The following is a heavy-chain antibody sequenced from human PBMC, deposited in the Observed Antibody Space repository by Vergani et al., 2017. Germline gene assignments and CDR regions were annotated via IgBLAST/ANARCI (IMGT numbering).Heavy chain of an antibody. D-gene: IGHD4-17*01. CDR1: GGTFSSYA. CDR2: IIPIFGTA. CDR3: ASPRYGDYRIDVLDY. J-gene: IGHJ4*02. V-gene: IGHV1-69*18. Sequence: QVQLVQSGAEVKKPGSSVKASCKASGGTFSSYAISWVRQAPGQGLEWMGRIIPIFGTANYAQKFQGRVTITADESTSTAYMELSSLRSEDTAVYYCASPRYGDYRIDVLDYWGQGTLVTVSS.